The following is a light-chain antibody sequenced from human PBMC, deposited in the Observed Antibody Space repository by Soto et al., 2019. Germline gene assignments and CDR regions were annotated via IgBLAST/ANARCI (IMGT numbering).Light chain of an antibody. Sequence: EIVLTQSPGTLSLSPGERATLSCXASXSVSSSYLAWYQQKPGQAPRLLIYGASSRATGIPDRFSGSGSGTDFTLTISRLDPEDFAVYYCQQYNNWPRTFGQGTKVDIK. V-gene: IGKV3-20*01. CDR1: XSVSSSY. J-gene: IGKJ1*01. CDR2: GAS. CDR3: QQYNNWPRT.